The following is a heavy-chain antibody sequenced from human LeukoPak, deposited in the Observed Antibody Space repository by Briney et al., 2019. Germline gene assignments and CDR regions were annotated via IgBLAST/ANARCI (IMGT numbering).Heavy chain of an antibody. CDR2: ISTYRGNA. CDR1: GYSFITHG. J-gene: IGHJ6*03. D-gene: IGHD3-3*01. CDR3: ARDLAVLGVVFTSYMDV. Sequence: ASVKVSCKASGYSFITHGITWVRQAPGQGLQWVGWISTYRGNAHYAQRLQDRVTLSKDTATTTAYLEVRNLRSDDTAVYYCARDLAVLGVVFTSYMDVWGKGTPVIVSS. V-gene: IGHV1-18*01.